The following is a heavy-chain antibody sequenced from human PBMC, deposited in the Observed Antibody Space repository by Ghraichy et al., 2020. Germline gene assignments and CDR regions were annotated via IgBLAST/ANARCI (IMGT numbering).Heavy chain of an antibody. Sequence: GGSLRLSCVGSGFTFSTYNMNWYLQSPGKGLDWDSYITSSSRTIFYADSVKGRFTVSRDNARNTLYLQMSSLRDVDTAVYYCARASMVKWFYYYDGMDVWGKG. J-gene: IGHJ6*04. D-gene: IGHD4/OR15-4a*01. CDR3: ARASMVKWFYYYDGMDV. CDR1: GFTFSTYN. CDR2: ITSSSRTI. V-gene: IGHV3-48*02.